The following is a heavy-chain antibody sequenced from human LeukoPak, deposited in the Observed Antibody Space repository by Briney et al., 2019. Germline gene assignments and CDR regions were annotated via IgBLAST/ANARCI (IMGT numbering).Heavy chain of an antibody. D-gene: IGHD6-13*01. CDR2: ISGSGGST. Sequence: GGSLRLSCAASGFTFSSYAMSWVRQAPGKGLEWVSAISGSGGSTYYADSVKGRFTISRDNSKNTLYLQMNSLRAEDTAVYYCARMWGSSWSYFDYWGQGTLVTVSS. CDR3: ARMWGSSWSYFDY. J-gene: IGHJ4*02. V-gene: IGHV3-23*01. CDR1: GFTFSSYA.